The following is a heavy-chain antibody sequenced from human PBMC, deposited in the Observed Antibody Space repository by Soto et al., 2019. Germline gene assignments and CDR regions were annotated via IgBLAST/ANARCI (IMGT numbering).Heavy chain of an antibody. CDR1: GDSIRSSSY. V-gene: IGHV4-39*01. J-gene: IGHJ6*02. CDR3: RRSSRYSTDV. D-gene: IGHD6-13*01. Sequence: SETLSLTCTVSGDSIRSSSYWGWIRQPPGKGPEWIGSIYSTGSTYYNPSLNSQVTISVDTSKNQFSLNVISVTAADTAVYYCRRSSRYSTDVWGQGTTVTVSS. CDR2: IYSTGST.